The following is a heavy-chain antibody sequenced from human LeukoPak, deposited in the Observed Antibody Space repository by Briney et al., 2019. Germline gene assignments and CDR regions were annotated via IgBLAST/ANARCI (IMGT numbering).Heavy chain of an antibody. CDR1: GFTFSSYG. D-gene: IGHD5-24*01. Sequence: GGSLRLSCAASGFTFSSYGMHWVRQAPGKGLEWVAFIRYDGSNKYYADSVKGRFTISRDNSKNTLYLQMNSLRAEDTAVYYCAKRGDGYFWVFDYWGQGTLVTVSS. CDR2: IRYDGSNK. CDR3: AKRGDGYFWVFDY. J-gene: IGHJ4*02. V-gene: IGHV3-30*02.